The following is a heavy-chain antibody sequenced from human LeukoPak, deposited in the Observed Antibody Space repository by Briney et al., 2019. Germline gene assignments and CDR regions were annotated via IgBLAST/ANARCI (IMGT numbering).Heavy chain of an antibody. CDR1: GFTFSTYS. CDR2: ISSGSTYK. J-gene: IGHJ4*02. D-gene: IGHD1/OR15-1a*01. V-gene: IGHV3-21*01. CDR3: ARGPKYLATTAGPNSFDY. Sequence: GGSLRLSCAASGFTFSTYSMNWVRQAPGKGLEWVSSISSGSTYKYYADSVKGRFTISRDNAKNSLYLQMNSLRAEDTAVYYCARGPKYLATTAGPNSFDYWGQGTLATVSS.